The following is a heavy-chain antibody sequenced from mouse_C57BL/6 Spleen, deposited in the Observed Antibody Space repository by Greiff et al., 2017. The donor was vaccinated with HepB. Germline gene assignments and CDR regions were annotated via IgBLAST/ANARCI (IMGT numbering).Heavy chain of an antibody. Sequence: EVKLMESGPGLVKPSQSLSLTCSVTGYSITSGYYWNWIRQFPGNKLEWIGYISYDGSNNYNPSLKNRISITRDTSKNQFFLKLNSVTTEDTATYYCARKGLYYYGSSYGYFDVWGTGTTVTVSS. D-gene: IGHD1-1*01. CDR2: ISYDGSN. J-gene: IGHJ1*03. V-gene: IGHV3-6*01. CDR1: GYSITSGYY. CDR3: ARKGLYYYGSSYGYFDV.